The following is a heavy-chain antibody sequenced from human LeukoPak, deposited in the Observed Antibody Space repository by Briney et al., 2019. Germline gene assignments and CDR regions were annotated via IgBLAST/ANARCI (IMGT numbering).Heavy chain of an antibody. CDR3: ANLYYDFPF. Sequence: PGGSLRLSCAASGLTFSNYAMSWVRQAPGKGLEWVSSIENNDGTTYYADSMKGRFTISRDKSMHMVYLQMNSLRAEDTAMYYCANLYYDFPFWGQGTLVTVSS. CDR1: GLTFSNYA. D-gene: IGHD3/OR15-3a*01. J-gene: IGHJ4*02. V-gene: IGHV3-23*01. CDR2: IENNDGTT.